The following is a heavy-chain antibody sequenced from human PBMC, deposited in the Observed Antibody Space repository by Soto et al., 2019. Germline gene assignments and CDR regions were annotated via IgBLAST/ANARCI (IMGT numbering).Heavy chain of an antibody. CDR2: IQSKGNGETT. V-gene: IGHV3-15*07. J-gene: IGHJ6*02. Sequence: GGPLRLSCAASGCKFSDGWMKWVRQGQGTGLEWVGRIQSKGNGETTVYTAPVKGRFIISRDDSKNMVYLQMNSLKTEDTAIYYCSKQRGPSGFSYYGLDVWGQGTTVTVSS. D-gene: IGHD3-10*01. CDR3: SKQRGPSGFSYYGLDV. CDR1: GCKFSDGW.